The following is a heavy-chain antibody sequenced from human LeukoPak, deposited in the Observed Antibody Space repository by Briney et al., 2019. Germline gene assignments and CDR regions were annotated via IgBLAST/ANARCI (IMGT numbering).Heavy chain of an antibody. Sequence: PGGSLRLSCAASGFTFSSYSMNWVRQAPGKGLEWVSGISWNSGSIGYADSVKGRFTISRGNAKNSLYLQMNSLRAEDTALYYCAKGLIAYGSYLYYFDYWGQGTLVTVSS. CDR1: GFTFSSYS. D-gene: IGHD1-26*01. V-gene: IGHV3-9*01. CDR3: AKGLIAYGSYLYYFDY. J-gene: IGHJ4*02. CDR2: ISWNSGSI.